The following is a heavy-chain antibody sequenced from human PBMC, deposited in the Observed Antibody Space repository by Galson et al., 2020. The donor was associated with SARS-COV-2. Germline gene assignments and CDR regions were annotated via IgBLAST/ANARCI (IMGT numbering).Heavy chain of an antibody. CDR2: IYYSGST. D-gene: IGHD6-19*01. CDR3: ARHDSGWYRRLYYFDY. Sequence: ASETLSLTCTVSGGSISSSSYYWGWIRQPPGKGLEWIGSIYYSGSTYYNPSLKSRVTISVDTSKNQFSLKLSSVTAADTAVYYCARHDSGWYRRLYYFDYWGQGTLVTVSS. V-gene: IGHV4-39*01. CDR1: GGSISSSSYY. J-gene: IGHJ4*02.